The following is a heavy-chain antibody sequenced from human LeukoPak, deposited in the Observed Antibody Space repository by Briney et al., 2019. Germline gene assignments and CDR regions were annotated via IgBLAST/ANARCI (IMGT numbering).Heavy chain of an antibody. V-gene: IGHV3-48*04. CDR2: ISGSSGII. D-gene: IGHD3/OR15-3a*01. Sequence: GGSLRLSCAASGFTFNTYTMNWVRQAPGKGLEWVSYISGSSGIIDYADSVRGRFTISRDNTKNSLYLQMNSLRAEDTAVFYCARDQYDTWSRRGNFDSWGQGTLVIVSS. CDR3: ARDQYDTWSRRGNFDS. J-gene: IGHJ4*02. CDR1: GFTFNTYT.